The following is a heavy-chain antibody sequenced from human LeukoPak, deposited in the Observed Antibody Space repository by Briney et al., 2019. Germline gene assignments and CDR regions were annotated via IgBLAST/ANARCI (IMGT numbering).Heavy chain of an antibody. CDR2: IKSKTDGGTT. J-gene: IGHJ4*02. CDR1: GFTFSNAW. Sequence: GGSLRLSCAASGFTFSNAWMSWVRQAPGKGLEWVGRIKSKTDGGTTDYAAPVKGRFTISRDDSRNTLYLQMNSLKTEDTAVYYCTTAYYDSSGYYYFDYWGQGTLVTASS. D-gene: IGHD3-22*01. V-gene: IGHV3-15*01. CDR3: TTAYYDSSGYYYFDY.